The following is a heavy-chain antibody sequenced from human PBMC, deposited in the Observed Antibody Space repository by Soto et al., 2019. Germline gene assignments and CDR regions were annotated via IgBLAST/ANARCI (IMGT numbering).Heavy chain of an antibody. CDR2: ISAYNGNT. CDR1: GYTFTSYG. J-gene: IGHJ1*01. V-gene: IGHV1-18*01. Sequence: ASVKVSCKASGYTFTSYGISWVRHAPGQRLEWMGWISAYNGNTNYAQKLQGRVTMTTDTSTSTAYMELRSLRSDDTAVYYCARDRVMYYYDSSGRLPLQLWGQGTLVTVFS. D-gene: IGHD3-22*01. CDR3: ARDRVMYYYDSSGRLPLQL.